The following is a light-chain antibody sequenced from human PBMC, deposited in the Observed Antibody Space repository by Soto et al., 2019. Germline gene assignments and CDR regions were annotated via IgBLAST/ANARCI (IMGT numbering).Light chain of an antibody. CDR2: GAS. CDR3: QQYNNWPRGT. J-gene: IGKJ1*01. V-gene: IGKV3-15*01. Sequence: EIVMTQSPATLSVSPGERATLSCRASQSVSSKLAWYQQKPGQAPRLLIYGASTRATGIPARFSGSGSGTELTLTISSLQSEDFAVYYCQQYNNWPRGTFGQGTKVDIK. CDR1: QSVSSK.